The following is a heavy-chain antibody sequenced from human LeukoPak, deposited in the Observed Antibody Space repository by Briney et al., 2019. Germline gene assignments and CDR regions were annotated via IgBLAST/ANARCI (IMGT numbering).Heavy chain of an antibody. V-gene: IGHV1-8*01. J-gene: IGHJ4*02. Sequence: ASVKVSCKASGYTFTSYDINWVRQATGQGLEWMGWMNPNSGNTGYAQKFQGRVTMTRNTSISTAYMKLSRLRSEDTAVYYCASGYGGAGLFDYWGQGTLVTVSS. CDR3: ASGYGGAGLFDY. CDR1: GYTFTSYD. D-gene: IGHD4-23*01. CDR2: MNPNSGNT.